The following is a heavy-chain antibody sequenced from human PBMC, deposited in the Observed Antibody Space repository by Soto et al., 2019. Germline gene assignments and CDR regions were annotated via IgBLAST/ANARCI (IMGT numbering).Heavy chain of an antibody. D-gene: IGHD1-26*01. V-gene: IGHV3-13*04. CDR2: IGTAGDT. J-gene: IGHJ4*02. CDR1: GFTFSSYD. CDR3: ARGPLMREPGFEY. Sequence: GGSLRLSCAASGFTFSSYDMHWVRQATGKGLEWVSAIGTAGDTYYPGSVKGRFTISRENAKNSLYLQMNSLRAGDTAVYYCARGPLMREPGFEYWGQGTLVTVSS.